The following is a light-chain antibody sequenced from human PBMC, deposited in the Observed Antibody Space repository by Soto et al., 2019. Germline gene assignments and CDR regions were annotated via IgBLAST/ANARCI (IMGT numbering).Light chain of an antibody. V-gene: IGKV1-5*01. Sequence: DIQMTQSPSTLSSSVGDRVTITCRASQSISSWLAWYQQKPGKAPKLLIYDASSLESGVPSRFSGSGSGTEFTLTISSLQPDDLATYDCQQYNRFYTFGQGTKLEIK. CDR1: QSISSW. CDR2: DAS. CDR3: QQYNRFYT. J-gene: IGKJ2*01.